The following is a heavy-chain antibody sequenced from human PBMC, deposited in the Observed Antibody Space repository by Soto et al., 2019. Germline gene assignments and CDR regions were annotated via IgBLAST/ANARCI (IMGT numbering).Heavy chain of an antibody. CDR2: INPNSGGT. D-gene: IGHD5-12*01. J-gene: IGHJ5*02. Sequence: ASVKVSCKASGYTFTDYYMHWVRQAPGQGLEWMGWINPNSGGTNYAQKFRGWVTLARDTSISTAYMEPSRLTPDDTAIYYCARGIRSSGYYPNWFDPWGQGTLVTVSS. CDR1: GYTFTDYY. V-gene: IGHV1-2*04. CDR3: ARGIRSSGYYPNWFDP.